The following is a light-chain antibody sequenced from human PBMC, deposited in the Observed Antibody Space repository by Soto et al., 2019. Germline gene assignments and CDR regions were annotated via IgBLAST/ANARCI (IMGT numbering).Light chain of an antibody. V-gene: IGKV1D-8*01. CDR1: QGISSS. CDR2: AAS. Sequence: IQMTQSPSSLSASVGDTVTITCRASQGISSSLAWYQQKPGKAPELLIYAASTLQSGVPSRFSGSGSGTDFTLTISCLQSEDFATYYCQQYYSFPPTFGQGTKVEIK. CDR3: QQYYSFPPT. J-gene: IGKJ1*01.